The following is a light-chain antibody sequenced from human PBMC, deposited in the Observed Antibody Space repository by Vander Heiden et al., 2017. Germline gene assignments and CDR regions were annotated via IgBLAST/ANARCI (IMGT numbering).Light chain of an antibody. CDR2: EVT. J-gene: IGKJ4*02. V-gene: IGKV2-30*01. CDR3: MQGTNWPP. CDR1: QSPIYSDRNYL. Sequence: DVVMTQSPLPLPVTLGQPASISCRSSQSPIYSDRNYLLSWFQKTPNQSQRRLIYEVTKRDAGVPGRIGGGGAGDDFTLKSSRLEAEDVGVYCCMQGTNWPPFGGGTKVEIK.